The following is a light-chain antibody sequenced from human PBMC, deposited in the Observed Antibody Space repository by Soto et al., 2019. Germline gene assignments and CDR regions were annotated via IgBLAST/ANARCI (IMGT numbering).Light chain of an antibody. CDR1: QSISSKC. CDR3: QHYDSSPPAT. CDR2: GAS. J-gene: IGKJ1*01. Sequence: ENVLTQSPGTLSLSPGDRAPLSCRASQSISSKCLALYQHKHGQAPGLLICGASSRAPGIPDRFSGSGSGTDFTLTISRLEPEDFAVYYCQHYDSSPPATFGQGTKVEIK. V-gene: IGKV3-20*01.